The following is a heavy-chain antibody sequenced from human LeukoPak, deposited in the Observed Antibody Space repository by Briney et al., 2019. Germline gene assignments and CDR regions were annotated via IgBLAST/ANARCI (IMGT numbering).Heavy chain of an antibody. CDR1: GGSISSGSYY. CDR3: AREARRRQQLVHGWFDP. CDR2: IYTSGST. Sequence: SETLSLTCTVSGGSISSGSYYWSWIRQPAGEGLEWIGRIYTSGSTNYNPSLKSRVTISVDTSKNRFSLKLSSVTAADTAVYYCAREARRRQQLVHGWFDPWGQGTLVTVSS. D-gene: IGHD6-13*01. J-gene: IGHJ5*02. V-gene: IGHV4-61*02.